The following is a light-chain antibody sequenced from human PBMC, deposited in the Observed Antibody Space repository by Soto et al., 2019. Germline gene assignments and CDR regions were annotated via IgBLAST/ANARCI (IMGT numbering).Light chain of an antibody. Sequence: QSVLTQPASVSGSPGQSITISCTGTSSDVGGYNYVSWYQQHPGKAPKLMIYDVSNRPSGVSNRFSGSKSGNTASLTISGPQAEDEADYYCSSYTGSSTPLVFGGGTKLTVL. CDR1: SSDVGGYNY. CDR3: SSYTGSSTPLV. V-gene: IGLV2-14*01. CDR2: DVS. J-gene: IGLJ2*01.